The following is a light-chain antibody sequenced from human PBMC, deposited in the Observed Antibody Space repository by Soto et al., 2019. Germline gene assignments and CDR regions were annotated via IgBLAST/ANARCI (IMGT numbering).Light chain of an antibody. J-gene: IGKJ1*01. V-gene: IGKV1-5*01. CDR2: DAS. CDR3: QQFRA. CDR1: DIISSW. Sequence: DIHMTQSPSTLSASVGDRVTITCRASDIISSWLALYQQKPGKAPRLLIFDASNLERGVPSRFSGSGSGTEFTLTINNLHPDDFATYYCQQFRAFGQGTKVDIK.